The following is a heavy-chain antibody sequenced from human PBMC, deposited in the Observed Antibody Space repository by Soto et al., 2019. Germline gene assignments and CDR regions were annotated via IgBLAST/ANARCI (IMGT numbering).Heavy chain of an antibody. V-gene: IGHV3-7*03. Sequence: PGGSLRLSCAASGFSFNSYWMSWVRQAPGKGLEWVANIKQDGSEKYYVDSVKGRFTISRDNAKNSLYLQMNSLRAEDTAVYYCARQRGYNNYGIHYWGQGTLVTVSS. J-gene: IGHJ4*02. D-gene: IGHD4-4*01. CDR2: IKQDGSEK. CDR3: ARQRGYNNYGIHY. CDR1: GFSFNSYW.